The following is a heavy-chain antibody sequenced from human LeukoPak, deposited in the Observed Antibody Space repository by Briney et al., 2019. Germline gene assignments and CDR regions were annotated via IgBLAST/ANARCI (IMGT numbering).Heavy chain of an antibody. V-gene: IGHV3-30*02. Sequence: GGSLRLSCAASGFTFSSYGMHWVRQAPGKGLEWVAFIRYDGSNKYYADSVKGRFTISRDNSKNTLYLQMNSLRAEDTAVYYCAKDGMGIAARDYFDYWGQGTLVTVSS. CDR1: GFTFSSYG. D-gene: IGHD6-6*01. J-gene: IGHJ4*02. CDR2: IRYDGSNK. CDR3: AKDGMGIAARDYFDY.